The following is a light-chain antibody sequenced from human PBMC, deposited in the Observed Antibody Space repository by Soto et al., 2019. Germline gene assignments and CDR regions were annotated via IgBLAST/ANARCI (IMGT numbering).Light chain of an antibody. CDR1: SGHISYA. V-gene: IGLV4-69*01. J-gene: IGLJ2*01. CDR2: LNSDCSH. Sequence: QLVLTQSPSASASLGASVKLTCTLSSGHISYAIAWHQQQPEKGPRYLMKLNSDCSHSKGDGIPDRFSGSSSGAERYLTISSLQSEDEADYYCQTWGTGNVVFGGGTKLTVL. CDR3: QTWGTGNVV.